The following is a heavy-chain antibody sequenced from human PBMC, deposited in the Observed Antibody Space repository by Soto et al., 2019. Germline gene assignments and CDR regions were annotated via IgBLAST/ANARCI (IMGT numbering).Heavy chain of an antibody. D-gene: IGHD3-10*01. CDR1: GGSISSSSYY. Sequence: PSETLSLTCTVSGGSISSSSYYWGWIRQPPGKGLEWIGSIYYSGSTYYNPSLKSRVTISVDTSKNQFSLKLSSVTAADTAVYYCARQFIRKERYYYGSGRSRTPPDNWFDPWGQGTLVTVSS. CDR3: ARQFIRKERYYYGSGRSRTPPDNWFDP. V-gene: IGHV4-39*01. CDR2: IYYSGST. J-gene: IGHJ5*02.